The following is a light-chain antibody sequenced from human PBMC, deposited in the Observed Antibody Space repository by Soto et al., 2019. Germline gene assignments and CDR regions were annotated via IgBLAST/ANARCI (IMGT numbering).Light chain of an antibody. Sequence: DIQMTQSPSFLSASVGDRVTITCRASQSISSNLNWYQQKPGKAPKLLIYAASSLQSGVPSRFSGSGSGTDFTLTISSLQPEDFATYYCQQSYSSPPTFGQGTKVDIK. CDR1: QSISSN. CDR3: QQSYSSPPT. J-gene: IGKJ1*01. CDR2: AAS. V-gene: IGKV1-39*01.